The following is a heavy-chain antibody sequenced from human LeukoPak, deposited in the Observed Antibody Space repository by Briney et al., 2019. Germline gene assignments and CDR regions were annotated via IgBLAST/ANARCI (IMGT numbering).Heavy chain of an antibody. Sequence: ASVKVSCKASGYTFTSYGISWVRQAPGQGLEWMGWISAYNGNTNYAQKLQGRVTMTTDTSTSTAYMGLRSLRSDDTAVYYCARDASGPNRDYDFWSGYYLDAFDIWGQGTMVTVSS. V-gene: IGHV1-18*01. CDR3: ARDASGPNRDYDFWSGYYLDAFDI. D-gene: IGHD3-3*01. CDR1: GYTFTSYG. J-gene: IGHJ3*02. CDR2: ISAYNGNT.